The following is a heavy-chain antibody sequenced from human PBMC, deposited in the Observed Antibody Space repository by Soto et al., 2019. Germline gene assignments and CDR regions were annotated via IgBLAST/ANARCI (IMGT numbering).Heavy chain of an antibody. CDR1: GFTFSSYA. Sequence: LRLSCAASGFTFSSYAMHWVRQAPGKGLEWVAVISYDGSNKYYADSVKGRFTISRDNSKNTLYLQMNSLRAEDTAVYYCARDNPSIAARSGMDVWGQGTTVTVSS. D-gene: IGHD6-6*01. CDR2: ISYDGSNK. J-gene: IGHJ6*02. CDR3: ARDNPSIAARSGMDV. V-gene: IGHV3-30-3*01.